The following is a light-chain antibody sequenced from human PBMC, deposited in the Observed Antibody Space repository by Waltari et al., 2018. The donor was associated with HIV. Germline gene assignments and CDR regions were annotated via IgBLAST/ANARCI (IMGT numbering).Light chain of an antibody. CDR2: GNS. CDR1: SSNIGAGFD. CDR3: QSYDASLSGVI. Sequence: QSVLTQPPSVSGAPGKRATISCTGSSSNIGAGFDVHWYQQLPGTAPKLLIYGNSNRPSGVPDRFSGSKSGTSASLAITGLQAEDEADYYCQSYDASLSGVIFGGGTELTVL. V-gene: IGLV1-40*01. J-gene: IGLJ2*01.